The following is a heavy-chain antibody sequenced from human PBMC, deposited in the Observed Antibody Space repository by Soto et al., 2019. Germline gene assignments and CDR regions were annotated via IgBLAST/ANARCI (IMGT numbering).Heavy chain of an antibody. V-gene: IGHV4-59*01. CDR2: ISYRGTT. J-gene: IGHJ3*02. CDR3: AGYDYGDTWDAFDI. D-gene: IGHD4-17*01. Sequence: SETLSLTCAVSGGSISSYYWSWIRQPPGKGLAWIVYISYRGTTNYNPSLKTRVTISVDTSKNQFSLKLSSVTAADTAVYYCAGYDYGDTWDAFDIWGQGTMVTVSS. CDR1: GGSISSYY.